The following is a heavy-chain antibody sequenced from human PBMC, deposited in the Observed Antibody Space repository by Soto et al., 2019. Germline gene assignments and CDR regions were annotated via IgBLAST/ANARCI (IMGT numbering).Heavy chain of an antibody. V-gene: IGHV3-30*18. D-gene: IGHD1-1*01. Sequence: QVQLVESGGGVVQPGRSLRLSCAASGFTFSSYGMHWVRQAPGKGLEWVAVISYDGSNKYYADSVKGRFTISRDNSKNTLYLQMNSLRAEDTAVYYCAKDPKTGTTSPDYYYGMDVWGQGTTVTVSS. CDR1: GFTFSSYG. CDR2: ISYDGSNK. J-gene: IGHJ6*02. CDR3: AKDPKTGTTSPDYYYGMDV.